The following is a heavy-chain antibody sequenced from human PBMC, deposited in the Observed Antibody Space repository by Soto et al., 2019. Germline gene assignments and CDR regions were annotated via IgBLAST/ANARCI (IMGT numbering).Heavy chain of an antibody. CDR1: GGTFSNYA. D-gene: IGHD7-27*01. CDR2: IIPLFGTA. J-gene: IGHJ5*01. Sequence: SVKVSCKASGGTFSNYAINWVRQAPGQGLEWMGGIIPLFGTANYAQKFQGRVTITADESTSTAYLDLSSLRSEDTAVYFCARGRYCLTGRCFPNWFDSWGQGALVTVSS. CDR3: ARGRYCLTGRCFPNWFDS. V-gene: IGHV1-69*13.